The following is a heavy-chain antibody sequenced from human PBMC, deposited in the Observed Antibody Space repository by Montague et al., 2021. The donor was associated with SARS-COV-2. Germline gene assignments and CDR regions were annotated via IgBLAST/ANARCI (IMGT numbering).Heavy chain of an antibody. CDR2: INNRGNT. J-gene: IGHJ6*03. Sequence: SETLSLTCTVSGDSISGGSYYWGWIRQPPGKGLEWIGSINNRGNTYNNPSLRSRVSISVDTSKNQFSLNVRSVTAADTGLFYCVRVTHPRSAWPYYMDVWGKGTTVTV. D-gene: IGHD4-11*01. V-gene: IGHV4-39*01. CDR1: GDSISGGSYY. CDR3: VRVTHPRSAWPYYMDV.